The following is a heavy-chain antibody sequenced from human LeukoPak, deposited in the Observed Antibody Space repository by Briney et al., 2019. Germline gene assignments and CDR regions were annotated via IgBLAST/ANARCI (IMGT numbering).Heavy chain of an antibody. CDR2: INSKSGGA. CDR1: GYTFTGYY. V-gene: IGHV1-2*02. Sequence: ASLKVSCKASGYTFTGYYMPWVRQAPGQGLEWMGWINSKSGGANYAEKFRGRVTMTRDTSISTAYLELSSLRSDDAAVYFCARAFIANYFDYWGQGTLITVSS. D-gene: IGHD6-13*01. CDR3: ARAFIANYFDY. J-gene: IGHJ4*02.